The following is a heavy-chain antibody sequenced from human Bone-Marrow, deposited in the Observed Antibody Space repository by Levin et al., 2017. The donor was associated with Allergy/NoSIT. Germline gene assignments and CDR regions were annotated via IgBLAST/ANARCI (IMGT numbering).Heavy chain of an antibody. CDR1: TFTFSTYA. CDR3: ARENYNYHYGLDV. Sequence: GGSLRLSCAASTFTFSTYAMHWVRQAPGKGLEYVSAISSIGGSTHYANSVKGRFTISKDSSQNMLYLQMDSLRAEDMAVYYCARENYNYHYGLDVWGQGTTVSVSS. V-gene: IGHV3-64*01. D-gene: IGHD1-7*01. J-gene: IGHJ6*02. CDR2: ISSIGGST.